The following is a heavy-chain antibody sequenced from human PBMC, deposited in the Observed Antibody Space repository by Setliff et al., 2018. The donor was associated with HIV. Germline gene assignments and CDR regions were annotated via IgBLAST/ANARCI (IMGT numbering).Heavy chain of an antibody. CDR3: ATDDYGGDSFDY. CDR2: INPNSAGT. D-gene: IGHD4-17*01. J-gene: IGHJ4*02. CDR1: GYTFTGHY. V-gene: IGHV1-2*06. Sequence: SVKVSCKASGYTFTGHYIHWVRQAPGQGLEWMGRINPNSAGTNYAQKFQGRVTMTRDTSITTAYMELSRLGSDDTAVYYCATDDYGGDSFDYWGQGTLVTVSS.